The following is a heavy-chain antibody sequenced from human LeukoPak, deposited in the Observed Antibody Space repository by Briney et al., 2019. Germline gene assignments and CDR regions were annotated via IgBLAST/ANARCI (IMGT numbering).Heavy chain of an antibody. CDR3: ARSYCSGGSCYSYYYYGMDV. V-gene: IGHV1-2*02. CDR1: GYTFTDYY. J-gene: IGHJ6*02. Sequence: ASLKVSCKASGYTFTDYYMHWVRQAPGQGLEWMGWINPNSGGTNYAQKFRGRVTMTRDTSITTAYMELRSLRSDDTAVYYCARSYCSGGSCYSYYYYGMDVWGQGTTVTVSS. CDR2: INPNSGGT. D-gene: IGHD2-15*01.